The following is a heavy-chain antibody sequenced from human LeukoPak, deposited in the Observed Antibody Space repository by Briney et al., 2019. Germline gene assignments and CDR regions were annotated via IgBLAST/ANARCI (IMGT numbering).Heavy chain of an antibody. J-gene: IGHJ4*02. D-gene: IGHD6-13*01. CDR2: IYTSGST. CDR3: ARVRGYSSSWYFDY. V-gene: IGHV4-4*07. CDR1: GGSICSYY. Sequence: PSETLSLTCTVSGGSICSYYWSWIRQPAGKGLEWIGRIYTSGSTNYNPSLKSRVTMSVDTSKNQFSLKLSSVTAADTAVYYCARVRGYSSSWYFDYWGQGTLVTVSS.